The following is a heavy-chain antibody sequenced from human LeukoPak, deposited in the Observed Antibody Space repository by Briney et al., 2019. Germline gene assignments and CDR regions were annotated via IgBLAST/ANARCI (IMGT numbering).Heavy chain of an antibody. V-gene: IGHV4-59*01. CDR3: ARDSSGYYRGWFDP. CDR2: IYYSGST. D-gene: IGHD3-22*01. Sequence: SETLSLTCTVSGGSISSYYWSWIRQPPGKGLEWIGYIYYSGSTNYNPSLKSRVTISVDTSKNQFSLKLCSVTAADTAVYYCARDSSGYYRGWFDPWGQGTLVTVSS. J-gene: IGHJ5*02. CDR1: GGSISSYY.